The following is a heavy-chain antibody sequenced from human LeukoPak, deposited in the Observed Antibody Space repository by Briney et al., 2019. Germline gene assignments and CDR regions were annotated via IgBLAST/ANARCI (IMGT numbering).Heavy chain of an antibody. D-gene: IGHD5-18*01. J-gene: IGHJ4*02. CDR1: GFTFSDSY. V-gene: IGHV3-11*04. CDR2: ISNSGSSI. Sequence: GGSLRLSCAASGFTFSDSYMTWIRQAPGKGLEWVSYISNSGSSIYYADSVKGRFTTSRDNAKSSLYLQMNSLRAEDTAVYYCARVVQVWPDYWGQGTLVTVSS. CDR3: ARVVQVWPDY.